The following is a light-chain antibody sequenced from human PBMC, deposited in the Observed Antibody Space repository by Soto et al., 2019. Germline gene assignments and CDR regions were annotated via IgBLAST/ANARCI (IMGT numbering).Light chain of an antibody. CDR3: QVWDSSSDRV. CDR2: YDS. V-gene: IGLV3-21*04. J-gene: IGLJ1*01. CDR1: NIGGKS. Sequence: SYELTQAPSVSLAPGKTARITCGGDNIGGKSVHRYQQKPGQAPVLVISYDSDRPSGIPERFSGSKSGNTATLTISRVEAGDEADYYCQVWDSSSDRVFGTGTKLTFL.